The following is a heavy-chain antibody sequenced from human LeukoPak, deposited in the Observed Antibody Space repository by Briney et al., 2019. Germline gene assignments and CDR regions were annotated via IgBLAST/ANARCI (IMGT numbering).Heavy chain of an antibody. Sequence: GASVKVSCKASGYTFTGYYMHWVRQAPGQGLEWMGRINPNSGGTNYAQKFQGRVTMTRDTSISTAYMELSRLKSDDTAVYYCARASGVTMIVVDDYWGQGILVTVSS. CDR1: GYTFTGYY. CDR3: ARASGVTMIVVDDY. J-gene: IGHJ4*02. D-gene: IGHD3-22*01. V-gene: IGHV1-2*06. CDR2: INPNSGGT.